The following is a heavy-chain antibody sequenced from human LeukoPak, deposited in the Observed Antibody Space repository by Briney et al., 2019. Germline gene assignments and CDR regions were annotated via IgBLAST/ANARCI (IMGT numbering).Heavy chain of an antibody. CDR3: ARWTSYYYYYGMDV. CDR1: GFTFSGYS. D-gene: IGHD3/OR15-3a*01. CDR2: ISGSGDAT. Sequence: GGSLRLSCAASGFTFSGYSMSWVRQAPGKGPEWVSTISGSGDATYYADSVKGRFTISRDNSKNTLYVQMNSLRAEDTAVYYCARWTSYYYYYGMDVWGQGTTVTVSS. V-gene: IGHV3-23*01. J-gene: IGHJ6*02.